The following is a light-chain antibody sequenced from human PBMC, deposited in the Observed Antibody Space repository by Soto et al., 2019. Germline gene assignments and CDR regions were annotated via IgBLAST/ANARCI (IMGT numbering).Light chain of an antibody. V-gene: IGLV2-14*03. J-gene: IGLJ1*01. CDR3: SSYTSSSTYV. CDR1: SSDVGGYNY. Sequence: QSALTQPASVSGSPGQSIAISYTGTSSDVGGYNYVSWYQQHPGKTPKLMICDVSNRPSGVSNRFSGSKSGNTASLTISGLQAEDEAEYYCSSYTSSSTYVFGTGTKLTVL. CDR2: DVS.